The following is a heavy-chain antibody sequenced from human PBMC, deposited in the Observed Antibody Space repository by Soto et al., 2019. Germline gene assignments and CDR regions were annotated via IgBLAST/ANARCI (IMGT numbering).Heavy chain of an antibody. CDR2: IRSKAYGGTT. Sequence: GGSLRLSCTASGFTFGDYAMSWFRQAPGKGLEWVGFIRSKAYGGTTEYAAFVKGRFTISRDDSKSIAYLQMNSLKTEDTAVYYCTRALLLWFGGNFDYWGQGTLVTVSS. CDR1: GFTFGDYA. J-gene: IGHJ4*02. CDR3: TRALLLWFGGNFDY. D-gene: IGHD3-10*01. V-gene: IGHV3-49*03.